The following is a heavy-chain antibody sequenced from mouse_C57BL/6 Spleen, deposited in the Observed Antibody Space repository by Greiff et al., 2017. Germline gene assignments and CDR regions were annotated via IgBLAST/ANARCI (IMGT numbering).Heavy chain of an antibody. CDR3: DAYYYGSSDYFDY. CDR2: IDPNSGGT. Sequence: VQLQQPGAELVKPGASVKLSCKASGYTFTSYWMHWVKQRPGRGLEWIGRIDPNSGGTKYNEKFKSKATLTVDKPSSTAYMQSSSLTSEDSAVYYCDAYYYGSSDYFDYWGHGTTLTVSS. J-gene: IGHJ2*01. CDR1: GYTFTSYW. D-gene: IGHD1-1*01. V-gene: IGHV1-72*01.